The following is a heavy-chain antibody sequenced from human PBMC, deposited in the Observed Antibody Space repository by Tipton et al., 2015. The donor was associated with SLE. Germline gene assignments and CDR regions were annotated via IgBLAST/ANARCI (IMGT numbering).Heavy chain of an antibody. D-gene: IGHD3-10*01. CDR1: GYIFTTYG. CDR3: ARGSYYDY. V-gene: IGHV1-18*01. Sequence: QLVQSGAEVKKPGASVKVSCEASGYIFTTYGISWVRQAPGQGLEWIGWISTYNGDTNYAQKFQGRVAMTTDTSTTTGYMELRSLRSDDTAVYYCARGSYYDYWGQGTLVTVSS. CDR2: ISTYNGDT. J-gene: IGHJ4*02.